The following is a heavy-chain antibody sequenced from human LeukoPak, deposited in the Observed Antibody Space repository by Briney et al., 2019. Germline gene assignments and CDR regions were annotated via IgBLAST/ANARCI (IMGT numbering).Heavy chain of an antibody. CDR2: IKQDGSEK. D-gene: IGHD6-19*01. CDR1: RFTFSSYW. CDR3: ARDVYSSGWYFDY. Sequence: GGSLRLSCAASRFTFSSYWMSWVRQAPGKGLEWVANIKQDGSEKYYVDSVKGRFTISRDNAKNSLYLQMNSLRVEDTAVYYCARDVYSSGWYFDYWGQGTLVTVSS. V-gene: IGHV3-7*01. J-gene: IGHJ4*02.